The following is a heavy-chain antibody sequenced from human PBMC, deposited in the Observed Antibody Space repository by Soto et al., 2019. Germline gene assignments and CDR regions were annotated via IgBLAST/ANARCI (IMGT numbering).Heavy chain of an antibody. D-gene: IGHD2-2*01. V-gene: IGHV4-39*01. CDR3: ARQGVVVVPAAWFDP. CDR1: GGSISSSSYY. CDR2: IYYSGST. J-gene: IGHJ5*02. Sequence: PSETLSLTCTVSGGSISSSSYYWGWIRQPPGKGLEWIGSIYYSGSTYYNPSLKSRVTISVDTSKNQFSLKLSSVTAADTAVYYCARQGVVVVPAAWFDPWGQGTLVTVSS.